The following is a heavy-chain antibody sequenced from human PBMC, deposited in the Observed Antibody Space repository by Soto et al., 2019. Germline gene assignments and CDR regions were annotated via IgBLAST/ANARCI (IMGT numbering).Heavy chain of an antibody. V-gene: IGHV4-30-2*01. CDR2: IYHSGST. D-gene: IGHD6-13*01. Sequence: SYTLVLTFAVSGDSIRSGGYSWSGIRHPTVTGMECIGYIYHSGSTCYNPSLKSRVTISVDRSKNQFSLKLSSVTAADTAVYYCARGRLAAAAPLSYYYYGMDVWGQGTTVTVSS. J-gene: IGHJ6*02. CDR3: ARGRLAAAAPLSYYYYGMDV. CDR1: GDSIRSGGYS.